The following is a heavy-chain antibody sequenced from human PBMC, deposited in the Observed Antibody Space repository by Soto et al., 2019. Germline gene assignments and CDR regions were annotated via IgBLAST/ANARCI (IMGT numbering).Heavy chain of an antibody. CDR2: ISYDGSNK. V-gene: IGHV3-30*18. CDR3: AKDEGWYTSSAGYYYGMDV. J-gene: IGHJ6*02. CDR1: RFTFSYYA. D-gene: IGHD6-6*01. Sequence: QVQLVESGGGVVQPGRSLRLSCAASRFTFSYYAMHWVRQAPGKGLEWVAVISYDGSNKHYADSVKGRFSISRDNSKNXLXXQMNSLRVEDTAVYYCAKDEGWYTSSAGYYYGMDVWGQGTTVTVSS.